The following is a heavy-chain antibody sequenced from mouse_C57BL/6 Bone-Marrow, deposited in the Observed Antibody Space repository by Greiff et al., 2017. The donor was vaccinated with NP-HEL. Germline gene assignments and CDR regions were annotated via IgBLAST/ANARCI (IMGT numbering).Heavy chain of an antibody. CDR3: ARHGYYYGSSRSYYFDY. D-gene: IGHD1-1*01. V-gene: IGHV1-62-2*01. Sequence: VQLVESGAELVKPGASVKLSCKASGYTFPEYTIHWVKQRSGQGLEWIGWFYPGSGSIKYNEKFKDKATLTADKSSSTVYMELSRLTSEDSAVYFCARHGYYYGSSRSYYFDYWGQGTTLTVSS. CDR1: GYTFPEYT. CDR2: FYPGSGSI. J-gene: IGHJ2*01.